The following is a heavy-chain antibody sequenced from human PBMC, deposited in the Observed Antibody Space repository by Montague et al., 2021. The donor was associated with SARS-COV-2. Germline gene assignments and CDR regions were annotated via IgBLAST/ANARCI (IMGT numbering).Heavy chain of an antibody. CDR2: IYHTGST. CDR3: ARDSGYYDSNGYSYDAFDN. Sequence: TLSLTCTVSGGSISSGGYYWSWIRQHPGKGLEWIGYIYHTGSTHYNPSLQSRVTISKETSKNHFSLNLSSVTAADSAVYYCARDSGYYDSNGYSYDAFDNWGQGTKVTVSS. CDR1: GGSISSGGYY. V-gene: IGHV4-31*03. J-gene: IGHJ3*02. D-gene: IGHD3-22*01.